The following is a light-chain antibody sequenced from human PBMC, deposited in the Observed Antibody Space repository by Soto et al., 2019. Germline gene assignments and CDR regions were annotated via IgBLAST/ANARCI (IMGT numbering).Light chain of an antibody. CDR2: DAS. CDR3: QQRTDRPPWT. J-gene: IGKJ1*01. CDR1: QSVGSY. Sequence: EIVLTQSPATLSLSPGERATLSCRASQSVGSYLGWYQQKPGQAPRLLIYDASNRATGIPARFSGSGFGTDFTLSISSLEPEDFAVYYCQQRTDRPPWTFGQGTKVDIK. V-gene: IGKV3-11*01.